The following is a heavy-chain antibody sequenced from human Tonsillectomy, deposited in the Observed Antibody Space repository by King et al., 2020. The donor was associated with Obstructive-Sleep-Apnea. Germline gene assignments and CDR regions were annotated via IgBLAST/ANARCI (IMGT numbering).Heavy chain of an antibody. CDR1: GESFSGCY. CDR3: ARLHAGQGSNAFDY. J-gene: IGHJ4*02. CDR2: INHSGST. V-gene: IGHV4-34*01. Sequence: VQLQQWGPGLLKPSETLSLTCAVYGESFSGCYWTWIRQPPGKGLEWIGEINHSGSTIYSPSLQSRVTISVETSKNQFSLNLSSVTAADTAVYYCARLHAGQGSNAFDYWGQGTLVTVSS. D-gene: IGHD1-26*01.